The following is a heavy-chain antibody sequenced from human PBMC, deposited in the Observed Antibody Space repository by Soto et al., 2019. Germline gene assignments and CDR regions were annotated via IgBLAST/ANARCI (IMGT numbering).Heavy chain of an antibody. J-gene: IGHJ6*02. D-gene: IGHD3-10*01. CDR2: IISIFGTA. CDR1: GGTFSSYA. Sequence: QVQLVQSGAEVKKPGSSVKVSCKASGGTFSSYAISWVRQAPGQGLEWMGGIISIFGTANYAQKFQGRVTITADESTSTVYIELCCLRSEDTAVYYCARTYYYGSGSIGGGMDVWGQGTSVTVSS. V-gene: IGHV1-69*01. CDR3: ARTYYYGSGSIGGGMDV.